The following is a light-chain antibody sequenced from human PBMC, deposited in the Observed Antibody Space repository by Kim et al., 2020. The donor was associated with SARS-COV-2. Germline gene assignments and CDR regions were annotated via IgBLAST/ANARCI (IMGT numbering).Light chain of an antibody. CDR2: EVN. Sequence: QSALTQPASVSGSPGQSITVSCSGTSSDVGRYNYVSWYQQHPGKVPKLLIYEVNKRPSGASDRFSGSKSGNTASLTISGLQAEDEADYYCTSYTSSDTWVFGGGTKLTVL. CDR1: SSDVGRYNY. J-gene: IGLJ3*02. CDR3: TSYTSSDTWV. V-gene: IGLV2-14*01.